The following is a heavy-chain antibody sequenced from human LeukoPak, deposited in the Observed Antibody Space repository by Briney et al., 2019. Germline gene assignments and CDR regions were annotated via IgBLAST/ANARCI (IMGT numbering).Heavy chain of an antibody. CDR1: GFTFTSYW. D-gene: IGHD1-20*01. Sequence: GGSLRLSCAVSGFTFTSYWMSWVRQAPGKGLEWVSYISSSGSTLYYADSVKGRITISRDNAKNSLYLQMNSLRAEDTAVYYCARRRYNWNAIDYWGQGTLVTVSS. J-gene: IGHJ4*02. V-gene: IGHV3-48*04. CDR3: ARRRYNWNAIDY. CDR2: ISSSGSTL.